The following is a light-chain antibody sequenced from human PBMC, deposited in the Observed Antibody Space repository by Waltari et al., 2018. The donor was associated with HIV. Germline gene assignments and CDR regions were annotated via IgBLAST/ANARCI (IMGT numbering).Light chain of an antibody. V-gene: IGKV1-9*01. Sequence: DIQLTQSPSFLSASVGDRVTVACRASQDISDFLAWYQQKPGTAPRLLIYDASTLYSGVPSRFRGRGSGTEFTLTISSLQPEDFVSYYCQQLHTFPLTFGGGTKV. CDR3: QQLHTFPLT. J-gene: IGKJ4*01. CDR1: QDISDF. CDR2: DAS.